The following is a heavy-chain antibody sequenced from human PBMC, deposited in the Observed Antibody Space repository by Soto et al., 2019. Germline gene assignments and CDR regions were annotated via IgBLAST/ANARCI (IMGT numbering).Heavy chain of an antibody. CDR3: ASSGDYVYYFDY. CDR1: GGTFSSYA. CDR2: IIPIFGTA. D-gene: IGHD4-17*01. J-gene: IGHJ4*02. Sequence: ASVKVSCKASGGTFSSYAISWVRQAPGQGLEWMGGIIPIFGTANYAQKFQGRVTITADESTSTAYMELSSLRSEDTAVYYCASSGDYVYYFDYWGQGTLVTVSS. V-gene: IGHV1-69*13.